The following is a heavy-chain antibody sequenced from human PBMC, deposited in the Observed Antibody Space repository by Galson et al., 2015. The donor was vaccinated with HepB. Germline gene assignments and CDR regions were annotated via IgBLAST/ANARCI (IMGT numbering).Heavy chain of an antibody. D-gene: IGHD3-10*01. V-gene: IGHV1-58*02. CDR3: AADRNTRITMVRGVVADYYYGMDV. Sequence: SVKVSCKASGFTLTSSAMQWVRQARGQRLEWIGWIVVGSGNTNYAQKFQERVTITRDMSTSTAYMELSSLRSEDTAVYYCAADRNTRITMVRGVVADYYYGMDVWGQGTTVTVSS. J-gene: IGHJ6*02. CDR1: GFTLTSSA. CDR2: IVVGSGNT.